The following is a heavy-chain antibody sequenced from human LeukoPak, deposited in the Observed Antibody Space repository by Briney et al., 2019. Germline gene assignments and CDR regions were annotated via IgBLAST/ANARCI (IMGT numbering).Heavy chain of an antibody. CDR2: IYTSGST. CDR1: GGSISSGSYY. V-gene: IGHV4-61*02. D-gene: IGHD6-19*01. J-gene: IGHJ4*02. Sequence: SETLSLTCTVSGGSISSGSYYWSWIRQPAGKGLEWIGRIYTSGSTNYNPSLKSRVTISVDTSKNQFSLKLSSVTAADTAVYYCATTPRIAVAGTVNYYFDYWGQGTLVTVSS. CDR3: ATTPRIAVAGTVNYYFDY.